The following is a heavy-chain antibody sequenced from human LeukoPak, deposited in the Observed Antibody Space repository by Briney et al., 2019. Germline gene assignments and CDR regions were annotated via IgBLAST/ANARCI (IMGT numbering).Heavy chain of an antibody. Sequence: SETLSLTCTVSGGSISSGDYYWSWIRQPPGKGLEWIGYIYYSGSTYYNPSLKSRVTISVDTSKNQFSLKLSSVTAADTAVYYCARDLGYSYGPWDYWGQGTLVTVSS. CDR1: GGSISSGDYY. D-gene: IGHD5-18*01. CDR3: ARDLGYSYGPWDY. V-gene: IGHV4-30-4*08. CDR2: IYYSGST. J-gene: IGHJ4*02.